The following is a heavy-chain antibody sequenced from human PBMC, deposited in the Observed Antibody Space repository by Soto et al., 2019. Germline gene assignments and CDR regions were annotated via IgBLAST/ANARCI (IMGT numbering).Heavy chain of an antibody. J-gene: IGHJ4*02. V-gene: IGHV1-69*02. CDR1: GGTFRNYP. CDR2: IFPLTDIP. CDR3: ARGPLVVLNYFES. Sequence: QVQLVQSGTEVKKPGSSVKVSCKASGGTFRNYPINWVRQAPGQGLEWMGSIFPLTDIPDYAQNFQARLTITADKSTSTAYMELSSLTSDDTAMYFCARGPLVVLNYFESWGLGTLVTVSS.